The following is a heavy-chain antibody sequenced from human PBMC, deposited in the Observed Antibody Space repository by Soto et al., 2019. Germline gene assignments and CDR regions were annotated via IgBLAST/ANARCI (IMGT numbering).Heavy chain of an antibody. Sequence: LRLSCAASGFTFSSYAMRWVRQAPGKGLEWVSAISGSGGSTYYADSVKGRFTISRDNSKNTLYLQMNSLRAEATAVYYCAKDPPAAADYYYYYMDVWGKGTTFTVSS. V-gene: IGHV3-23*01. CDR1: GFTFSSYA. CDR2: ISGSGGST. J-gene: IGHJ6*03. D-gene: IGHD2-2*01. CDR3: AKDPPAAADYYYYYMDV.